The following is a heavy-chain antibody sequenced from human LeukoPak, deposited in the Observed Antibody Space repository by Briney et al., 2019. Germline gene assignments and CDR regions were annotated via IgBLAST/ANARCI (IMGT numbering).Heavy chain of an antibody. Sequence: PSETLSLTCTVSGGSISSYYWSWIRQPPGKGLEWVGYIYYSGSTNYNPSLKSRVTISVDTSKNQFSLKLSSVTAADTAVYYCAGVGATGGWFDPWGQGTLVTVSS. J-gene: IGHJ5*02. CDR2: IYYSGST. CDR1: GGSISSYY. V-gene: IGHV4-59*01. CDR3: AGVGATGGWFDP. D-gene: IGHD1-26*01.